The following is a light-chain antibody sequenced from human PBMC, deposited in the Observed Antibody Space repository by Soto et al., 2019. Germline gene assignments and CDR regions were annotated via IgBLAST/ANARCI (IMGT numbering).Light chain of an antibody. V-gene: IGKV1-39*01. CDR3: QQSYGIPQT. J-gene: IGKJ1*01. CDR1: QGISTY. CDR2: AAS. Sequence: DIQVTQSPSSLSASVGDRVTITCRASQGISTYLNWYQQKPGKAPKLLIYAASSLQSWVPSRFSGSGSGTDFTLAISSLQPEDFTTYYCQQSYGIPQTFGPGTKVDI.